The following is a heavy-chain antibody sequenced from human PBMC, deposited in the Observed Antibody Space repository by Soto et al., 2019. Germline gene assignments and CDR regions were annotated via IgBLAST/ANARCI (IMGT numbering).Heavy chain of an antibody. D-gene: IGHD3-16*01. J-gene: IGHJ3*01. CDR2: INGPGDDT. CDR3: AKKEEYDQGWGKHPSD. CDR1: GFTFHNYA. Sequence: AGWSLSLSCAASGFTFHNYAMSWVRQAPGKGLEWVSSINGPGDDTYYADSVKGRFTISRDNSKNTLHLQMNRLRAEDTALYYCAKKEEYDQGWGKHPSDWAQGTLV. V-gene: IGHV3-23*01.